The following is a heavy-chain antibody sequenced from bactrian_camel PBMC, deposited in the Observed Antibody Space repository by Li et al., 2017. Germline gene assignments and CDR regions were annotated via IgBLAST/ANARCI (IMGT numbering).Heavy chain of an antibody. CDR2: IYLGGGST. CDR3: AADAGIPLLHGGSFCGLSLTYKY. D-gene: IGHD6*01. Sequence: QVQLVESGGGSVQTGESLRLSCAGSGYRYSTATMAWFRQAPGKEREGVAAIYLGGGSTYYADSVKGRFTVSKDNAKNTLYLQMNSLKPEDTAMYYCAADAGIPLLHGGSFCGLSLTYKYWGQGTQVTVS. V-gene: IGHV3S54*01. CDR1: GYRYSTAT. J-gene: IGHJ4*01.